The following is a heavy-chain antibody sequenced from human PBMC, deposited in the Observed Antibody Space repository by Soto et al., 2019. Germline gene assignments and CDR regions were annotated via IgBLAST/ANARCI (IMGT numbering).Heavy chain of an antibody. V-gene: IGHV1-2*02. J-gene: IGHJ4*02. CDR2: INPNSGGT. D-gene: IGHD5-12*01. Sequence: QVQLVQSGAEVKKPGASVKVSCKASGYTFTGYYMHWVRQAPGQGLEWMGWINPNSGGTNYAQKFQGRVTMTRDTSISTAYMELSRLRSDDTAVYYCARDKRGYSGFLDSPVGYWGQGTLVTVSS. CDR3: ARDKRGYSGFLDSPVGY. CDR1: GYTFTGYY.